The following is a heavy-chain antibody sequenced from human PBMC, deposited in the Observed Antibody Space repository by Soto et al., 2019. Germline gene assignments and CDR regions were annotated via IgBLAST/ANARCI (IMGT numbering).Heavy chain of an antibody. V-gene: IGHV1-2*04. CDR3: ARGIVAIPNWFDP. CDR2: INPNSGGT. Sequence: ASVKVSCKASGYTFTGCYMHWVRQAPGQGLEWMGWINPNSGGTNYGQKFQGWVTMTRDTSISSAYMELSRLRSDDTAGYYCARGIVAIPNWFDPWGQGTLVTVSS. J-gene: IGHJ5*02. CDR1: GYTFTGCY. D-gene: IGHD3-22*01.